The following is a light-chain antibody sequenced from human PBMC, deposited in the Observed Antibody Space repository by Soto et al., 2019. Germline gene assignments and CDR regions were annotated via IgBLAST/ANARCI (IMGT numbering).Light chain of an antibody. V-gene: IGKV1-5*03. CDR3: QQSYSTPQT. Sequence: DIQMTQSPSTLSASVGDRVTITFRASQTIDSWLAWYQQRPGKPPNLLIYKASTLASGVPSRFSGSGSGTEFTLTISSLQPEDFATYYCQQSYSTPQTFGQGTKVDIK. CDR2: KAS. J-gene: IGKJ1*01. CDR1: QTIDSW.